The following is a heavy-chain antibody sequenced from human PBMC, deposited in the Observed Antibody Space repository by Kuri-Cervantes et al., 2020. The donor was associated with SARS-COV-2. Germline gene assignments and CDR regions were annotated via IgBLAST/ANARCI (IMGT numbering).Heavy chain of an antibody. D-gene: IGHD6-19*01. V-gene: IGHV3-30*19. CDR1: GFTFSIYG. CDR2: ISYDGSNK. CDR3: ARDLAGALPVVGTYGSFDC. J-gene: IGHJ4*02. Sequence: GGSLRLSSAASGFTFSIYGMHWVSQAPGKGLEWVAVISYDGSNKYYADSVKGRFTISRDHSKNTLYLQMNSLRAEDTAVYYCARDLAGALPVVGTYGSFDCWGQGTLVTVSS.